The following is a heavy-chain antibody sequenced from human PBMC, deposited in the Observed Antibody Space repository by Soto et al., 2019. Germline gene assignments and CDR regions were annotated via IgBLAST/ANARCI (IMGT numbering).Heavy chain of an antibody. D-gene: IGHD6-13*01. CDR1: GFTFSSYG. Sequence: VQLVESGGGVVQPGRSLRLSCAASGFTFSSYGMHWVRQAPGKGLGWVAVISYDGSNKYYADSVKGRFTISRDTSKNTLYLQMNSLRAEDTAVYYCAKDLTGAAAGTLDYWGQGTLVTVSS. V-gene: IGHV3-30*18. CDR2: ISYDGSNK. J-gene: IGHJ4*02. CDR3: AKDLTGAAAGTLDY.